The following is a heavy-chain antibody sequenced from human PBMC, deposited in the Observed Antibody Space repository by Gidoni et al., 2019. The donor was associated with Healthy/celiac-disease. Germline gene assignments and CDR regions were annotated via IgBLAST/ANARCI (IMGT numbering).Heavy chain of an antibody. CDR1: GFTFGDYA. V-gene: IGHV3-49*04. CDR2: SRSKAFGGTT. CDR3: VGAAAPSYGYEI. Sequence: EVQLVESGGGLVQPGRSLRLSCTASGFTFGDYAMGWVRQPPGKGQERVCISRSKAFGGTTDYAASVQGRFTISRDDSKNTAYLQMKSLKTEDTAEYYCVGAAAPSYGYEIWGQGTMVTVSS. D-gene: IGHD2-2*01. J-gene: IGHJ3*02.